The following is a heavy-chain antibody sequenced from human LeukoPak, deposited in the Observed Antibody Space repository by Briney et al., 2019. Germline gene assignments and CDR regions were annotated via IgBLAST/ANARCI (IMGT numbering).Heavy chain of an antibody. V-gene: IGHV4-59*08. CDR3: ARLGFCRGDNCLDDY. Sequence: SETLSLTCTVSGGSMSPYYWSCIRQPPRKGLEYVGYIYYTGGTNYNPSLKSRVTVSLDTSNNQFSLKLTSVTATETAVYYCARLGFCRGDNCLDDYWGQGTLVTVSS. CDR1: GGSMSPYY. J-gene: IGHJ4*02. CDR2: IYYTGGT. D-gene: IGHD2-15*01.